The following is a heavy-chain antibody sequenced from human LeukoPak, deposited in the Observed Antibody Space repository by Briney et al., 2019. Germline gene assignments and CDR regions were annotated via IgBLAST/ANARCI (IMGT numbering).Heavy chain of an antibody. CDR2: ISAYNGNT. J-gene: IGHJ4*02. D-gene: IGHD5-18*01. CDR1: GYTFTSYG. V-gene: IGHV1-18*01. Sequence: ASVKVSCEASGYTFTSYGISWVRQAPGQGLEWMGWISAYNGNTNYAQKLQGRVTMTTDTSTSTAYMEVRSLRSDDTAVYYCARDPRQYSYGYYFDYWGQGTLVTVSS. CDR3: ARDPRQYSYGYYFDY.